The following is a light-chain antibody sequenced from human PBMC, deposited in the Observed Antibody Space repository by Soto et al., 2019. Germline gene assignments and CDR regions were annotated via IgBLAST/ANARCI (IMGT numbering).Light chain of an antibody. Sequence: DIQMTKSPSSLSASVGDRVTITYRASQRISSNLDWYQKKPGKAPKLLIYAASNLQSGVPSTFSGSGSGTDFTLTISSLQPEDFGPSYCKQSHGIPWTLGHGTQVDSK. CDR1: QRISSN. J-gene: IGKJ1*01. V-gene: IGKV1-39*01. CDR3: KQSHGIPWT. CDR2: AAS.